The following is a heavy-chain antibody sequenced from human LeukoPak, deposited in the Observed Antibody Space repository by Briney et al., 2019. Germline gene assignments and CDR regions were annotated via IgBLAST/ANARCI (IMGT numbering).Heavy chain of an antibody. CDR3: ARGRSSGWGYYYYMDV. CDR2: IIPIFGTA. J-gene: IGHJ6*03. D-gene: IGHD6-19*01. Sequence: SVKVSCKASGGTFSSYAISWVRQAPGQGLEWMGGIIPIFGTANYAQKFQGRVTITTDESTSTAYMELSSLRSEDTAVYYCARGRSSGWGYYYYMDVWRKGTTATVSS. CDR1: GGTFSSYA. V-gene: IGHV1-69*05.